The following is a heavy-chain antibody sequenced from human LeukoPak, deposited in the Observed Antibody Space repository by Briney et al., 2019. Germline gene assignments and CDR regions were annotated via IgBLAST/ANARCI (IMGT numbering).Heavy chain of an antibody. CDR1: GLTFSSYA. Sequence: GGSLRLSCAASGLTFSSYAMHWVRQAPGKGLEWVAVISYDGSNKYYADSVKGRFTISRDNSKNTLYLQMNSLRAEDTAVYYCAREVDYGDYVHFDYWGQGTLVTVSS. CDR3: AREVDYGDYVHFDY. J-gene: IGHJ4*02. CDR2: ISYDGSNK. V-gene: IGHV3-30-3*01. D-gene: IGHD4-17*01.